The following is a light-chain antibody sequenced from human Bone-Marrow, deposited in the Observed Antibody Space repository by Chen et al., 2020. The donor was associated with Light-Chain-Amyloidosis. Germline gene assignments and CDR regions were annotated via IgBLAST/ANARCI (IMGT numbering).Light chain of an antibody. CDR2: GNS. Sequence: QSVLTQPPSVSGAPGQRVTISCTGSSSNIGAGYDVHWYQQLPGTAPKLLIYGNSNRPSGVPDRFSGSKSGTSGSLAITGLQAEDEADYYCQSYDSSLRGVFGTGTKVTVL. J-gene: IGLJ1*01. V-gene: IGLV1-40*01. CDR1: SSNIGAGYD. CDR3: QSYDSSLRGV.